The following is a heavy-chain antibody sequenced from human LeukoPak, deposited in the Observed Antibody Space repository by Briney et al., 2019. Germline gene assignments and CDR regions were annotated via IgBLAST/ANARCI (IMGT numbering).Heavy chain of an antibody. CDR2: IIQDGREK. Sequence: GGSLRLSCAASAFTFSNFWMSWVRQAPGKGLEWVATIIQDGREKYYVDSVKGRFTISRDNAKNSLYLHMNSLRAEDTAVYYCARVSGSGSYYNPFDYWGQGTLVTVSS. V-gene: IGHV3-7*01. CDR3: ARVSGSGSYYNPFDY. J-gene: IGHJ4*02. D-gene: IGHD3-10*01. CDR1: AFTFSNFW.